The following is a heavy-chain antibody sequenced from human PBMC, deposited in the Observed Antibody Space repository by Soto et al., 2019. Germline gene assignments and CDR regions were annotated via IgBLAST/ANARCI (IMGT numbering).Heavy chain of an antibody. D-gene: IGHD6-19*01. CDR3: ARAPAVAVHYYYYYGMDV. J-gene: IGHJ6*02. V-gene: IGHV3-33*01. CDR1: GFTFSSYG. Sequence: VGSLRLSCAASGFTFSSYGMHWVRQAPGKGLEWVAVIWYDGSNKYYADSVKGRFTISRDNSKNTLYLQMNSLRAEDTAVYYCARAPAVAVHYYYYYGMDVWGQGTTVTVSS. CDR2: IWYDGSNK.